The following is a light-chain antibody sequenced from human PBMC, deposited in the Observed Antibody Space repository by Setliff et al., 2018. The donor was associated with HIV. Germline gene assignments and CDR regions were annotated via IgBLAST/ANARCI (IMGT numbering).Light chain of an antibody. CDR3: SSYTTRKIVI. V-gene: IGLV2-14*01. Sequence: SALTQPASVSGTLGQSLTISCIGTNSDIGGYNYVSWYQHQPGKVPKLIISQVTNRPSGISNRFSGSRSGVTASLTIAGLQTDGEGDYYCSSYTTRKIVIFGGGTKVTVL. CDR1: NSDIGGYNY. CDR2: QVT. J-gene: IGLJ2*01.